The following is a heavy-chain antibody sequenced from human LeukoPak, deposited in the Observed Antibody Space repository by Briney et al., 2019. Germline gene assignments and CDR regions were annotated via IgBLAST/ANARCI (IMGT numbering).Heavy chain of an antibody. J-gene: IGHJ6*03. V-gene: IGHV4-59*01. CDR1: GGSISSYY. Sequence: SETLSLTCTVSGGSISSYYWSWIRQPPGKGLEWIGYIYYSGSTNYNPSLKSRVTISVDTSKNQFSLKLSSVTAADTAVYYCAGDIYGYGGSYYYYMDVWGKGTTVTVSS. CDR3: AGDIYGYGGSYYYYMDV. D-gene: IGHD4-23*01. CDR2: IYYSGST.